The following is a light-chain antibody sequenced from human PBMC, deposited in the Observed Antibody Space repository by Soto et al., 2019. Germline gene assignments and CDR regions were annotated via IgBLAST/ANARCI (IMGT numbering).Light chain of an antibody. J-gene: IGLJ2*01. V-gene: IGLV1-51*01. Sequence: QLVLTQSPSVSAAPGQKVTISCSGSSSNIGNNYVPWYQQLPGTAPKLLIYDNNKRPSGIPDRFSGSKSGTSGTLDITGLQTGDEADYYCATWDGSLPGEVFGGGTKLTVL. CDR3: ATWDGSLPGEV. CDR2: DNN. CDR1: SSNIGNNY.